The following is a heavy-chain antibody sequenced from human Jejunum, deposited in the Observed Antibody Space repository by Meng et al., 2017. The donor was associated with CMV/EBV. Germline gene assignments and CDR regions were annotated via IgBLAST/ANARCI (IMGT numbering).Heavy chain of an antibody. CDR3: GRNRVDY. Sequence: RLSFAASGFTFINYWMTWVRQAPGKGLEWVANIKQDGSEKFYVDSVKGRFTISRNNAKNSLYLQMNSLRGDDTGVYYCGRNRVDYWGQGTLVTVSS. CDR1: GFTFINYW. V-gene: IGHV3-7*01. J-gene: IGHJ4*02. D-gene: IGHD3-10*01. CDR2: IKQDGSEK.